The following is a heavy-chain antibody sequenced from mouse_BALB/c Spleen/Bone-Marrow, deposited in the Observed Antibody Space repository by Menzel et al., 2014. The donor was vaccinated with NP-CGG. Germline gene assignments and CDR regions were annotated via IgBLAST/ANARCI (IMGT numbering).Heavy chain of an antibody. V-gene: IGHV1-5*01. D-gene: IGHD1-1*01. CDR3: TPGRYVITSVVGLDY. CDR1: GYTFTSYW. CDR2: IYPGNSDT. Sequence: EVKLMESGTVLARPGASVKMSCKASGYTFTSYWMHWVKQRPGQGLEWIGAIYPGNSDTSYNQKFKGKAKLTADTSTSSAYMELSSLADEDSAVYYCTPGRYVITSVVGLDYWGQGTTLTVSS. J-gene: IGHJ2*01.